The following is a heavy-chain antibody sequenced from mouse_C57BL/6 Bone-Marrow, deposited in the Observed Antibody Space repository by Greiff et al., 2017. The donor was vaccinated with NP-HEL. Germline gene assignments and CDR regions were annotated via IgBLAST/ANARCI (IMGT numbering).Heavy chain of an antibody. Sequence: EVQLQQSGAELVRPGASVKLSCTASGFNIKDDYMHWVKQRPEQGLEWIGWIDPENGDTEYASKFQGKATITADTSSNTAYLQLSSLTSEDTAVYYCTTAADQAFDYWGQGTTLTVSS. J-gene: IGHJ2*01. CDR1: GFNIKDDY. CDR2: IDPENGDT. V-gene: IGHV14-4*01. D-gene: IGHD3-2*02. CDR3: TTAADQAFDY.